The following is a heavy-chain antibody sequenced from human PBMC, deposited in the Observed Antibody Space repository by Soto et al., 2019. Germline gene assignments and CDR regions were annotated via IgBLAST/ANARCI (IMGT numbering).Heavy chain of an antibody. D-gene: IGHD2-2*01. J-gene: IGHJ6*02. CDR1: GGTFSSYA. CDR2: IIPIFGTA. CDR3: ARGDIVVVPAANSYYYYYGMDV. V-gene: IGHV1-69*06. Sequence: VKVSCKASGGTFSSYAISWVRQAPGQGLEWMGGIIPIFGTANYAQKFQGRVTITADKSTSTAYMELSSLRSEDTAVYYCARGDIVVVPAANSYYYYYGMDVWGQGTTVTVSS.